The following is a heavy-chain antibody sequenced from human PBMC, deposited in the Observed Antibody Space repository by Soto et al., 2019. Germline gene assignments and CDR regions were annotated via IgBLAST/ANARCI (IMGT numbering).Heavy chain of an antibody. J-gene: IGHJ6*02. D-gene: IGHD3-22*01. CDR3: AADSAGYDSREFYYYGLDV. V-gene: IGHV1-58*01. CDR1: GFIFSSSA. Sequence: SVKVSCKASGFIFSSSAVQWVRQARGQGLEWIGRIVVGTGNTNYAQKFQEGVTIARDMPTNTAYLEVSGLRSEDTAVYYCAADSAGYDSREFYYYGLDVWGQGTTVTVSS. CDR2: IVVGTGNT.